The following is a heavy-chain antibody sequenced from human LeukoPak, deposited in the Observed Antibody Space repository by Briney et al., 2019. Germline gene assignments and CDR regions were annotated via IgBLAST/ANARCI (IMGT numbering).Heavy chain of an antibody. J-gene: IGHJ4*02. V-gene: IGHV1-69*05. CDR2: IIPIFGTA. CDR1: GGTFSSYA. CDR3: ARDTIGIHYDFWSGYYLGY. Sequence: ASVKVSCKASGGTFSSYAISWVRQAPGQGLEWMGGIIPIFGTANYAQKFQGRVTITTDESTSTAYMELSSLRSEDTAVYYCARDTIGIHYDFWSGYYLGYWGQGTLVTVSS. D-gene: IGHD3-3*01.